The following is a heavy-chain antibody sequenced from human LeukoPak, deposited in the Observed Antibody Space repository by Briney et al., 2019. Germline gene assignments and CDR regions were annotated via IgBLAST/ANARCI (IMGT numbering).Heavy chain of an antibody. J-gene: IGHJ4*02. CDR1: SDSISSYY. D-gene: IGHD3-3*01. CDR2: INSSGRT. CDR3: ARLDWSGFYIDF. Sequence: SETLTLTCTVSSDSISSYYWSWIRQPPGKGLEWIGYINSSGRTSYSPSLKSRVTISEDTSKHQFSLKLTSVNAADTAVYYCARLDWSGFYIDFWGQGTLVTVSS. V-gene: IGHV4-59*08.